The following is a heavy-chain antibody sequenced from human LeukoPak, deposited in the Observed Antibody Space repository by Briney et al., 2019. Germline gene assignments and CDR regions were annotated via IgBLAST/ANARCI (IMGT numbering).Heavy chain of an antibody. CDR1: GFTFSRYG. CDR2: ISGSGGRT. Sequence: SGGSLRLSCAASGFTFSRYGMSWVRQAPGKGLEWVSAISGSGGRTYYADSVKGRFTLSRDNSKNTLYLQMNSLRAEDTAVYNCAKGDFYGSGRDYYYYMDVWGKGTTVTISS. CDR3: AKGDFYGSGRDYYYYMDV. D-gene: IGHD3-10*01. V-gene: IGHV3-23*01. J-gene: IGHJ6*03.